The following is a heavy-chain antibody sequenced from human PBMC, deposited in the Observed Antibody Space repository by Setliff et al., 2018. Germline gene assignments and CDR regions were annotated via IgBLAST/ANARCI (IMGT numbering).Heavy chain of an antibody. CDR3: ARHPSSGSYYGGSIFYFDD. CDR1: GGSISSYY. CDR2: IYASGST. Sequence: SETLSLTCTVSGGSISSYYWSWIRQPPGKGLEWIGYIYASGSTNYNPSLKSRVTLSVDTSKNQFSLKVSSVTAADTAVYYCARHPSSGSYYGGSIFYFDDWGPGILVTVSS. J-gene: IGHJ4*02. V-gene: IGHV4-59*08. D-gene: IGHD1-26*01.